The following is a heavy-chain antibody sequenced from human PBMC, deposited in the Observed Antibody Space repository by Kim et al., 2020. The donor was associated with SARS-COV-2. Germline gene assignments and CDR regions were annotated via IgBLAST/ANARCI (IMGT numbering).Heavy chain of an antibody. J-gene: IGHJ4*02. Sequence: SVKGRFTISRDNSKNTLYLQMNRLRAEDTAVYYCAKVRGGSAVVAARVDYWGQGTLVTVSS. V-gene: IGHV3-23*01. D-gene: IGHD2-15*01. CDR3: AKVRGGSAVVAARVDY.